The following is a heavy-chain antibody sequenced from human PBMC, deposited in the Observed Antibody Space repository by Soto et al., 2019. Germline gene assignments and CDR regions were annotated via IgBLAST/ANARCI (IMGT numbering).Heavy chain of an antibody. Sequence: PSETLSLTCTVSCGSISSGDYYWSWIRQPPGKGLEWIGNIYYSGSTYYSPSLESRVTISLDTSENQFSLKLSSVTAADTAVYFCARDRYYGSGTYYNFYYGMDVWGQGTTVTVSS. CDR2: IYYSGST. CDR1: CGSISSGDYY. J-gene: IGHJ6*02. V-gene: IGHV4-30-4*01. CDR3: ARDRYYGSGTYYNFYYGMDV. D-gene: IGHD3-10*01.